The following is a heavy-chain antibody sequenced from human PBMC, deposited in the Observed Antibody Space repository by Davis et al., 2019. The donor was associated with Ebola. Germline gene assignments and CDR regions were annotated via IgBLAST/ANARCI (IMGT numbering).Heavy chain of an antibody. Sequence: GESLKISCAASGFVFSSYVMNWVRQAPGKGLEWVSVIYIGGNTYYADSVKGRFTISRDISKNTVYLQMNSLRAEDTAVYYCARGDGYNFWDHRGQGILVTVSS. V-gene: IGHV3-53*01. CDR2: IYIGGNT. D-gene: IGHD5-24*01. CDR3: ARGDGYNFWDH. CDR1: GFVFSSYV. J-gene: IGHJ4*02.